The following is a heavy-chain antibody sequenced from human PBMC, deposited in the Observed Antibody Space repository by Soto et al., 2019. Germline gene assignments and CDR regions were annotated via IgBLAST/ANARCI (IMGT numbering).Heavy chain of an antibody. J-gene: IGHJ4*02. D-gene: IGHD6-19*01. CDR1: GFTFGDYA. CDR2: ISGSGGST. Sequence: PGGSLRLSCAASGFTFGDYAMHWVRQAPGKGLEWVSVISGSGGSTDYADSVKGRFTISRDNSKSTLYLQMNSLRAEDTAVYYCASRSSGWDFDYWGQGTLVTCSS. CDR3: ASRSSGWDFDY. V-gene: IGHV3-23*01.